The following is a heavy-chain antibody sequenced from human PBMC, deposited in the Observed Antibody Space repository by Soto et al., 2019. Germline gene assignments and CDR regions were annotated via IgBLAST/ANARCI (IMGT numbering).Heavy chain of an antibody. Sequence: EVQLLESGGGLVQPGGSLRLSCSVSGFTFSNYAMTWVRQAPGKGLEWVSSISGGGGGTHYADSMKGRFTISRDNSKNTLHLEMKRLRADDTAVYYCAKGSQYDILTVHHAFDSWGQGTLVTVSS. CDR3: AKGSQYDILTVHHAFDS. J-gene: IGHJ4*02. V-gene: IGHV3-23*01. D-gene: IGHD3-9*01. CDR1: GFTFSNYA. CDR2: ISGGGGGT.